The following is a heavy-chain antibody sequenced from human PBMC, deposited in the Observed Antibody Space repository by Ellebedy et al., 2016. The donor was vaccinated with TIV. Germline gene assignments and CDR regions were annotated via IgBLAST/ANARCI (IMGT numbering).Heavy chain of an antibody. J-gene: IGHJ6*02. D-gene: IGHD2-2*01. CDR1: SGTFSSYA. V-gene: IGHV1-69*13. CDR2: IIPIFGTA. Sequence: SVKVSCXTSSGTFSSYAISWLRQPPGQGLEWMGGIIPIFGTANYAQKFQGRVTITADESTSTAYMELSSLRSEDTAVYYCARGDIVVVPAAILSYYYGMDVWGQGTTVTVSS. CDR3: ARGDIVVVPAAILSYYYGMDV.